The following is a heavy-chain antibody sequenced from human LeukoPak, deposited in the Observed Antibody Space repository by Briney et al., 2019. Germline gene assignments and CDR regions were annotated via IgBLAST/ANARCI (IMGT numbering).Heavy chain of an antibody. CDR2: IIPIFGTA. D-gene: IGHD6-19*01. V-gene: IGHV1-69*13. J-gene: IGHJ4*02. CDR1: GGTFSSYA. Sequence: SVKVSCKASGGTFSSYAISWVRQAPGQGLEWMGGIIPIFGTANYAQKFRGRVTITADESTSTAYMELSSLRSEDTAVYYCARCVAVAGTCGYWGQGTLVTDSS. CDR3: ARCVAVAGTCGY.